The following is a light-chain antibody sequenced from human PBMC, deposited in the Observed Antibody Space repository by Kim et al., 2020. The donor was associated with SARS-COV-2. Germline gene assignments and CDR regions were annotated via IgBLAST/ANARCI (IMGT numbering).Light chain of an antibody. CDR3: MYGTHWPPSFT. J-gene: IGKJ4*01. Sequence: DVIMTQSPLSLPVTLGQPASISCRSSQSLVFSDGKTYLNWFHQRPGQSPRRLIYKVSNRDSGVPDRFSGSGSGTDFTLKISRVEAEDVGVYYCMYGTHWPPSFTFGGWTKLEI. V-gene: IGKV2-30*01. CDR2: KVS. CDR1: QSLVFSDGKTY.